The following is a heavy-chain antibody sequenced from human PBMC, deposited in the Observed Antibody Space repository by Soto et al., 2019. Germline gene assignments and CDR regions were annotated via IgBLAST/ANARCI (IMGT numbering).Heavy chain of an antibody. Sequence: PSETLSLTCTVSGGSISSGGYYWSWIRQHPGKGLEWIGYIYYSGSTYYNPSLKSRVTISVDTSKNQFSLKLSSVTAADTAVYYCARVGKVYAPSAFDIWGQGTMVTVSS. CDR1: GGSISSGGYY. D-gene: IGHD2-8*01. CDR3: ARVGKVYAPSAFDI. V-gene: IGHV4-31*03. J-gene: IGHJ3*02. CDR2: IYYSGST.